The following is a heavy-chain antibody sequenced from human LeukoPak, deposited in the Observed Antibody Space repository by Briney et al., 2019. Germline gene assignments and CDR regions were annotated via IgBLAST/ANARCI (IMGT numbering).Heavy chain of an antibody. V-gene: IGHV1-2*02. J-gene: IGHJ4*02. CDR1: GYTFNRFA. CDR3: ARSADAFYFDY. Sequence: ASVKVSCKASGYTFNRFAFTWVRQAPGQGLEWMGWINPNSGGTNYAQKFQGRVTMTRDTSISTAYMELSRLRSDDTAVYYCARSADAFYFDYWGQGTLVTVSS. CDR2: INPNSGGT.